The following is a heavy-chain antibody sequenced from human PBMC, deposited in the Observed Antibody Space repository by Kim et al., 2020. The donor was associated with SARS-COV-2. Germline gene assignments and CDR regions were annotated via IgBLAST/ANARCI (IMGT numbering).Heavy chain of an antibody. CDR1: GGSISSGGYY. D-gene: IGHD6-19*01. CDR2: IYYSGST. CDR3: ARNTEENTVAGVMYYGMDV. V-gene: IGHV4-31*03. Sequence: SETLSLTCTVSGGSISSGGYYWSWIRQHPGKGLEWIGYIYYSGSTYYNPSLKSRVTISVDTSKNQFSLKLSSVTAADTAVYYCARNTEENTVAGVMYYGMDVWGQGTTVTVSS. J-gene: IGHJ6*02.